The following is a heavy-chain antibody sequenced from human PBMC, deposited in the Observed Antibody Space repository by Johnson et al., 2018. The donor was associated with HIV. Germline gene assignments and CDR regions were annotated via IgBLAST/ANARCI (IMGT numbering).Heavy chain of an antibody. CDR2: ISYDGSNK. CDR1: GFTFSSYG. D-gene: IGHD7-27*01. CDR3: AKDRKLGGLYPAFDI. Sequence: QVQLVESGGGVVQPGRSLRLSCAASGFTFSSYGMHWVRQAPGKGLEWVAVISYDGSNKYYADSVKGLITISRDNSKNTLYLQMNSLRAEDKAVYYCAKDRKLGGLYPAFDIWGQGTMVTVSS. V-gene: IGHV3-30*18. J-gene: IGHJ3*02.